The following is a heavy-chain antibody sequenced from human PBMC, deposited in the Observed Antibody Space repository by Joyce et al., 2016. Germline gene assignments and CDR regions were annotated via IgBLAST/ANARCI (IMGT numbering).Heavy chain of an antibody. CDR3: ANWGST. D-gene: IGHD3-16*01. V-gene: IGHV3-74*01. Sequence: EVQLVESGGGLVQPGGSLRLSCAASGCTLSSNWMQWVRQAPGKGLGWVSRINKDGSTTYADSVKGRFTISRDDAKNTLYLQMNSRRAEDTALYYCANWGSTWGQGTMVTVSS. CDR1: GCTLSSNW. J-gene: IGHJ3*01. CDR2: INKDGST.